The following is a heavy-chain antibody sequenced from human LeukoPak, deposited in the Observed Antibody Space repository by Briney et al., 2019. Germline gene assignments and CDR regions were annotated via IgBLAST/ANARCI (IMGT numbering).Heavy chain of an antibody. CDR1: GHTFTGYY. CDR2: INANSGGT. Sequence: ASVKVSCKASGHTFTGYYMHWVRQAPGQGLEWRGWINANSGGTNYAQKFQGRVTMTRDTSISTVYMELRSLRSDDTAVYYGARESMGAPNGFWSGYYSDYYYYMDVWGKGTTVIVSS. J-gene: IGHJ6*03. V-gene: IGHV1-2*02. CDR3: ARESMGAPNGFWSGYYSDYYYYMDV. D-gene: IGHD3-3*01.